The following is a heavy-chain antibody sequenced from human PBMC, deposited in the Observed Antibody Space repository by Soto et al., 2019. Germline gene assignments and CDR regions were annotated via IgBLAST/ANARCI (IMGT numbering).Heavy chain of an antibody. V-gene: IGHV1-8*01. J-gene: IGHJ3*02. Sequence: QVQLVQSGXXXXXXGASVKVSCKASGYTFTSYDINWVRQATGRGLEWMGCMNPNSGNTGYAQKFQGRVTMTRNTSISTAYMELSSLRSEDTAVYYCARGINYYDSGDDAFDIWGQGTMVTVSS. CDR1: GYTFTSYD. D-gene: IGHD3-10*01. CDR3: ARGINYYDSGDDAFDI. CDR2: MNPNSGNT.